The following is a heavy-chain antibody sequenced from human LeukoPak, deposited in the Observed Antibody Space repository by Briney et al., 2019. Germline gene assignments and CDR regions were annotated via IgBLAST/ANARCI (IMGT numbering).Heavy chain of an antibody. CDR2: IKQDGSEK. CDR3: ARDGSSWYGGFDP. D-gene: IGHD6-13*01. J-gene: IGHJ5*02. CDR1: GFTFSSYW. V-gene: IGHV3-7*01. Sequence: PGGSLRLSCAASGFTFSSYWMSWVRQAPGKGLEGVANIKQDGSEKYYVDSVKGRFTISRDNAKNSLYLQMNSLRAEDTAVYYCARDGSSWYGGFDPWGQGTLVTVSS.